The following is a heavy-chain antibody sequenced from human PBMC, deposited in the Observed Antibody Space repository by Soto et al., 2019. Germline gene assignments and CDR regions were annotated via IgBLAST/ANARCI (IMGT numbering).Heavy chain of an antibody. CDR2: ISGSGDST. Sequence: EVQLLESGGGLVQPGGSLRLSCAASGFTFSNYAMSWVRQAPGKGLEWVSAISGSGDSTYYADSVKGRFTISRDNSKKTLYLQMNSLRAEDTTVYYCAKEVDSASSDFVDYWGQGTLVTVSS. D-gene: IGHD2-15*01. CDR3: AKEVDSASSDFVDY. J-gene: IGHJ4*02. V-gene: IGHV3-23*01. CDR1: GFTFSNYA.